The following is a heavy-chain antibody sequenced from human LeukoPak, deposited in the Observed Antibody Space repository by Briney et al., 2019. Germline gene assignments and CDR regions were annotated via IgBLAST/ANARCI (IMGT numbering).Heavy chain of an antibody. CDR1: GFSVSSNY. V-gene: IGHV3-53*01. D-gene: IGHD3-22*01. J-gene: IGHJ4*02. Sequence: GGSLRLSCAASGFSVSSNYMSWVRQAPGKGLEWVSVIYSGGTTYYADSVKGRSTISRDNSKNTLYLQMNSLRAEDTAVYYCVRGQITLTLWGQGTLVTVSS. CDR2: IYSGGTT. CDR3: VRGQITLTL.